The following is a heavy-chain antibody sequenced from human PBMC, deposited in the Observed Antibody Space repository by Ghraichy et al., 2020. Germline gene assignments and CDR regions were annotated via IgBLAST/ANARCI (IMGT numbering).Heavy chain of an antibody. CDR3: TTLDSGAWYPMTY. V-gene: IGHV3-15*07. D-gene: IGHD5-12*01. CDR1: GFTFSNTW. J-gene: IGHJ4*02. Sequence: GESLNISCAASGFTFSNTWMNWVRQAPGKGLEWVGRVASKADGGTTDYAAPVKGRVTIFRDDSEDTLYLQMNSLKTEDTAVYYCTTLDSGAWYPMTYWGQGTLVTVSS. CDR2: VASKADGGTT.